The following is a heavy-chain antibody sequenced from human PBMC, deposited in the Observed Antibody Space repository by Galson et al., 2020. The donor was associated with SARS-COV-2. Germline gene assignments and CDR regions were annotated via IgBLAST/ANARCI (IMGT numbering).Heavy chain of an antibody. Sequence: SETLSLTCTVSGCSMSGIYRSWIRQPPGKGLEWLGYIYYSGRTNYSPSLKNRVSMSVDTSKNQVSLNMASVTAADTAMYYCSRHINSYRGSYYFDPWGQGTLVTVSS. CDR3: SRHINSYRGSYYFDP. D-gene: IGHD1-26*01. J-gene: IGHJ4*02. CDR1: GCSMSGIY. CDR2: IYYSGRT. V-gene: IGHV4-59*01.